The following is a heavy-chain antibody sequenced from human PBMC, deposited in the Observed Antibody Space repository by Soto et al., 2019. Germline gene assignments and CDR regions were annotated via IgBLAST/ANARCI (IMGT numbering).Heavy chain of an antibody. CDR1: GYTFTGYY. Sequence: QVQLVQSGAEVKKPGASVKVSCKASGYTFTGYYIHWVRQAPGQGLEWMGWINPNSGGTNYAQKFQGWVTMTRDPSISTAYMELSRLRSDDTAVYYCARDIAAAGTKEYYFDYWGQGTLVSVSS. D-gene: IGHD6-13*01. J-gene: IGHJ4*02. V-gene: IGHV1-2*04. CDR3: ARDIAAAGTKEYYFDY. CDR2: INPNSGGT.